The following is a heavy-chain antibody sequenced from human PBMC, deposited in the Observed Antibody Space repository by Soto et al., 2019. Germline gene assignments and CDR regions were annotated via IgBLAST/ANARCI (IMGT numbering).Heavy chain of an antibody. CDR1: GGSISSSSYY. D-gene: IGHD6-13*01. CDR3: ARFYSSSWAPGGYYYGMDV. CDR2: IYYSGST. V-gene: IGHV4-39*01. J-gene: IGHJ6*02. Sequence: SETLSLTCTVSGGSISSSSYYWGWIRQPPGKGLEWIGSIYYSGSTYYNPSLKSRVTISVDTSKNQFSLKLSSVTAADTAVYYCARFYSSSWAPGGYYYGMDVWGQGTTVTVSS.